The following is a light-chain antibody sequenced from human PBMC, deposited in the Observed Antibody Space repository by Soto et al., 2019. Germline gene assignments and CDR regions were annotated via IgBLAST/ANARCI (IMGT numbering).Light chain of an antibody. J-gene: IGKJ1*01. CDR1: QSVNNNF. CDR2: RTS. V-gene: IGKV3-20*01. CDR3: QQYDRSWT. Sequence: EIVLTQSPGTLSLSPGERATLSCRASQSVNNNFFAWYQQKPGQAPRLLIHRTSIRATGIPDRFSGSGPGTDFTLTIARLEPEDFAVYYCQQYDRSWTFGQGTKVEIK.